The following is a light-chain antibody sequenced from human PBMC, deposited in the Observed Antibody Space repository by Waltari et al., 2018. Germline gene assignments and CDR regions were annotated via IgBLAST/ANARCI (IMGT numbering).Light chain of an antibody. CDR3: QQTYSTPPWA. Sequence: DIQMTQFPSSLSASVGDSITITCRASQSIRNFLDWDQQKPGKAPKLLIYGASTLRSGVPSRFSGSGSGTDFTLTISSLQSEDFATYYCQQTYSTPPWAFGQGTKVDVK. CDR2: GAS. J-gene: IGKJ1*01. V-gene: IGKV1-39*01. CDR1: QSIRNF.